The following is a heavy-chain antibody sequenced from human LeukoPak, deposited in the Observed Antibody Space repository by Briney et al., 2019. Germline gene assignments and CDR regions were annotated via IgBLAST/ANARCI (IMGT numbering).Heavy chain of an antibody. V-gene: IGHV3-30*04. J-gene: IGHJ4*02. CDR3: AKDKEVAAMVSEGYFDY. CDR1: GFTFSDYA. Sequence: GGSLRLSCAASGFTFSDYAIHWVRQTPGKGLEWVAVISYDGSNKYYADSVKGRFTISRDNSKNTLYLQMNSLRAEDTAVYYCAKDKEVAAMVSEGYFDYWGQGTLVTVSS. CDR2: ISYDGSNK. D-gene: IGHD5-18*01.